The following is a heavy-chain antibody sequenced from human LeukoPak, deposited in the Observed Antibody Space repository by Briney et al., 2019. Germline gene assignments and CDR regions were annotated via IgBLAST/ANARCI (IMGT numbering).Heavy chain of an antibody. CDR2: ISGGGGST. Sequence: GGSLRLSCAASGFIFSGYAMSWVCQAPGKGLEWVSGISGGGGSTYYADSVKGRFAISRDNSKNRLFLQMNSLRAEDTAVYYCAKAGSGYSYFDHWGQGTLVTVSS. D-gene: IGHD3-22*01. CDR3: AKAGSGYSYFDH. J-gene: IGHJ4*02. V-gene: IGHV3-23*01. CDR1: GFIFSGYA.